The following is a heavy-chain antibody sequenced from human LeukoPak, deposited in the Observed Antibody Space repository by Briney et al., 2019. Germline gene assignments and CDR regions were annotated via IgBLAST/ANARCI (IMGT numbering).Heavy chain of an antibody. CDR3: ARDMMYSGGWDFDY. CDR2: KTYGGRQR. V-gene: IGHV3-7*01. D-gene: IGHD6-19*01. J-gene: IGHJ4*02. Sequence: PGGSLRLSCAASGFTFSTYLMTWVRPAPGKGLEWVAIKTYGGRQRYYVDPVKGRFTISRDNAKNSLSLQMNGLRAEDTAVYYCARDMMYSGGWDFDYWGQGTLVTVSS. CDR1: GFTFSTYL.